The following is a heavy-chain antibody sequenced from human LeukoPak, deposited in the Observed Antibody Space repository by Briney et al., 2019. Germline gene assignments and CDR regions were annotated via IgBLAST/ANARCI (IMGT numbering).Heavy chain of an antibody. CDR1: GFTFDDYA. D-gene: IGHD4-11*01. J-gene: IGHJ6*02. Sequence: PGRSLRLSCAASGFTFDDYAMHWVRQASGKGLEWVSGVSWNSGTIGYADSVKGRFTISRDNAKNSLYLQMNSLRAEDTALYYCAKDISRDYSSNSYYYGMAVWGQGTTVTVSS. CDR3: AKDISRDYSSNSYYYGMAV. V-gene: IGHV3-9*01. CDR2: VSWNSGTI.